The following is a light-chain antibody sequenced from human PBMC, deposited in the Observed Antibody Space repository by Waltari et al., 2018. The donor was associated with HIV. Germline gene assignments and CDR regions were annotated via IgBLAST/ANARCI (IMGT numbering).Light chain of an antibody. J-gene: IGLJ2*01. Sequence: QSVLTQPPSASGPPGQRVTISCSGSSSNIGCNTVNRYQQLPGPAPKLLIYSNNQRPSGVPDRFSCSKSGTSASLAISGLQSEDEADYYCAAWDDSLNGPDVVFGGGTKLTVL. CDR1: SSNIGCNT. CDR2: SNN. CDR3: AAWDDSLNGPDVV. V-gene: IGLV1-44*01.